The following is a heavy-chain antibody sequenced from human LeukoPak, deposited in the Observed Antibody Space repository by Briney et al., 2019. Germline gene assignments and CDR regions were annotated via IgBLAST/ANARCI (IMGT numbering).Heavy chain of an antibody. V-gene: IGHV3-11*04. CDR3: ARDEAIVVVIAPQD. Sequence: GGSLRLSCAASGFTFSDYYMSWIRQAPGRGLEWVSYISRSGNSLYHTDSVKGRFTISRDNSKNTLYLQMNSLRAEDTAVYYCARDEAIVVVIAPQDWGQGTLVAVSS. CDR1: GFTFSDYY. J-gene: IGHJ4*02. D-gene: IGHD2-15*01. CDR2: ISRSGNSL.